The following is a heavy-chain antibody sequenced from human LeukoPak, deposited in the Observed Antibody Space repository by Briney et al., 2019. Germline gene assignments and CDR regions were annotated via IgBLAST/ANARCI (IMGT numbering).Heavy chain of an antibody. J-gene: IGHJ5*02. V-gene: IGHV4-59*02. CDR3: ARVGAYNWFDP. CDR2: IYYTGST. D-gene: IGHD3-10*01. Sequence: SETLSLTCTVFADSVSSYYWIWIRQPPGKGLEWIAYIYYTGSTNYNPSLKSRVTISVDTSKNQFSLKLSSVTAADPAVHYCARVGAYNWFDPWGQGTLVTVSS. CDR1: ADSVSSYY.